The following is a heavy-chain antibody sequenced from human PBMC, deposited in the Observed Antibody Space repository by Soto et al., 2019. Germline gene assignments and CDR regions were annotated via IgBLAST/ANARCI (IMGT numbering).Heavy chain of an antibody. J-gene: IGHJ6*02. CDR2: ISHSGSTI. CDR1: GFTFSDYY. CDR3: AREEVAYYYYSMDV. Sequence: QVQLVESGGGLVKPGGSLRLSCAASGFTFSDYYMSWIRQAPGKGLEWVSYISHSGSTIYYADSVKGRFTISRDNAKNSLYLQINSLRAEDTAVYYCAREEVAYYYYSMDVWGQGTTVTVSS. V-gene: IGHV3-11*01.